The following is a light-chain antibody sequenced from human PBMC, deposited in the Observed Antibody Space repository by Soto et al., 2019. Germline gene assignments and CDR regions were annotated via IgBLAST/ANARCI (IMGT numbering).Light chain of an antibody. CDR2: DAC. CDR1: QSITTW. J-gene: IGKJ1*01. V-gene: IGKV1-5*01. CDR3: QQYNSYSWT. Sequence: DIQMTQSPSTLSASVGDSVTITCRDSQSITTWLAWYQQKPGKAPKLLIYDACSLESGVPSRFSGSGSGTEFTLTISSLQPDDFATYYCQQYNSYSWTFGQGTQVDIK.